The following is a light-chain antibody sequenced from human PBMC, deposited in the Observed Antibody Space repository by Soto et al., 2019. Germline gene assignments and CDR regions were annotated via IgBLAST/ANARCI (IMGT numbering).Light chain of an antibody. CDR2: KAS. CDR1: QSISNW. CDR3: QQYTSYYT. V-gene: IGKV1-5*03. J-gene: IGKJ2*01. Sequence: DIPMTQSPSTLSASVGDRVTITCRASQSISNWLAWYQQKPGKAPELLIYKASRLQSGVPSRFSGSGSGTEFTLTISSLQPDDLATYYCQQYTSYYTFGQGTKLEL.